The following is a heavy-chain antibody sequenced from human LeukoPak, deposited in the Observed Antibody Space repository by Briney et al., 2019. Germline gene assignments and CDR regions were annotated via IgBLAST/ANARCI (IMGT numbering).Heavy chain of an antibody. CDR2: IYYSGST. V-gene: IGHV4-39*07. CDR1: GGSISGYY. J-gene: IGHJ4*02. Sequence: SETLSLTCTVSGGSISGYYWNWIRQPPGKGLEWIGSIYYSGSTYYNPSLKSRVTISVDTSKNQFSLKLSSVTAADTAVYYCARDSSGADDFWSGYYMGYFDYWGQGTLVTVSS. CDR3: ARDSSGADDFWSGYYMGYFDY. D-gene: IGHD3-3*01.